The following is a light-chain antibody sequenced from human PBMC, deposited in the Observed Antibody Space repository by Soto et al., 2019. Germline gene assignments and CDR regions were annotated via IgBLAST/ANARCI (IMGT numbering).Light chain of an antibody. V-gene: IGLV1-51*01. Sequence: QSVLTQPPSVSAAPGQKVTISCSGSSSNIENNYVSWYQQLPGTTPKLLICDNNKQPSEIPDRFAGSKSGTSATLGITGLQTEDEADYHCGTWDSSLNGVVFGGGTKLTVL. CDR2: DNN. CDR3: GTWDSSLNGVV. CDR1: SSNIENNY. J-gene: IGLJ2*01.